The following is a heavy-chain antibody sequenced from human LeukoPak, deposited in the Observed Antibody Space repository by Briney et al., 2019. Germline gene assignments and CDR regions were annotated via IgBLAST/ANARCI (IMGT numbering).Heavy chain of an antibody. V-gene: IGHV4-30-2*01. CDR1: GGSISSGGYY. J-gene: IGHJ6*03. Sequence: SETLSLTCTVSGGSISSGGYYWSWIRQPPGKGLEWIGYIYHSGSTYYNPSLKSRVTISVDRSKNQFSLKLSSVTAADTAVYYCARGWYCSSTSCLNDYYYMDVWGKGTTVTVSS. CDR3: ARGWYCSSTSCLNDYYYMDV. CDR2: IYHSGST. D-gene: IGHD2-2*01.